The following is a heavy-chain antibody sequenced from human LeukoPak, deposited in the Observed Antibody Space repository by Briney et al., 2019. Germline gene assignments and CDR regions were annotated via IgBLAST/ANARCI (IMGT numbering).Heavy chain of an antibody. CDR2: ITGSGGNT. V-gene: IGHV3-23*01. Sequence: QPRASLRLSCAASGFTFSNYAMSWVRQAPGKGLEWVSAITGSGGNTYYADSVKGRFTISRDNSKNTVFLQTNSLRAEDTAVYYCAKWGDYDVLTGYYVSDYWGQGTLVTISS. D-gene: IGHD3-9*01. J-gene: IGHJ4*02. CDR1: GFTFSNYA. CDR3: AKWGDYDVLTGYYVSDY.